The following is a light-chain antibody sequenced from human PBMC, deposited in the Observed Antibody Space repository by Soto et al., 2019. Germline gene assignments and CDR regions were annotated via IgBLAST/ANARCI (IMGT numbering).Light chain of an antibody. Sequence: QSALTQPRSVSGSPGQSVAISCTGTSSDVGGYDYVSWFQQHPGKAPKLMIYDVTKRPSGVPDRFSGSKSGNTASLTISGLQAEDEADYYCCSYGGGTYVFGTGTKLTVL. J-gene: IGLJ1*01. CDR1: SSDVGGYDY. V-gene: IGLV2-11*01. CDR3: CSYGGGTYV. CDR2: DVT.